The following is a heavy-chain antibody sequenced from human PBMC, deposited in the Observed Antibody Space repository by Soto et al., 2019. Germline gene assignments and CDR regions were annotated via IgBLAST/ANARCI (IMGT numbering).Heavy chain of an antibody. CDR2: IYYSGST. CDR3: AGASAYHKDALAI. J-gene: IGHJ3*02. CDR1: GGSISSYY. V-gene: IGHV4-59*01. Sequence: SETLSLTCTVSGGSISSYYWSWIRQPPGKGLEWIGYIYYSGSTNYNPSLKSRVTISVDTSKNQFSLKLSSVTAADTAVYYCAGASAYHKDALAIWAQRTTVPVSS. D-gene: IGHD2-2*01.